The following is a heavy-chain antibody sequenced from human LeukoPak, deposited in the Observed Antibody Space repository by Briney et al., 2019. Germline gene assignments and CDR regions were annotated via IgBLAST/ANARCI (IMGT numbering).Heavy chain of an antibody. Sequence: PGGSLRLSCAASGFTFSSYAMHWVRQAPGKGLEWVAVISYDGSNKYYADSVKGRFTISRDNSKNTLYLQMNSLRAEDTAVYYCARDNGHNWNDVIFDYWGQGTLVTVSS. D-gene: IGHD1-20*01. CDR1: GFTFSSYA. CDR2: ISYDGSNK. J-gene: IGHJ4*02. V-gene: IGHV3-30*04. CDR3: ARDNGHNWNDVIFDY.